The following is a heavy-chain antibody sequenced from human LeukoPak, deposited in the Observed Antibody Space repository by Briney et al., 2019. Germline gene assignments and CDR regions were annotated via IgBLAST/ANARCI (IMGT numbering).Heavy chain of an antibody. J-gene: IGHJ4*02. Sequence: GGSLRLSCAASGFTFSSYAMHWVRQAPGKGLEWVAVISYDGSNKYYADSVKGRFTISRDNSKNTLYLQMNSLRAEDTAVYYCARAQAYCSSTSCYKSWVDYWGQGTLVTVSS. CDR2: ISYDGSNK. D-gene: IGHD2-2*02. V-gene: IGHV3-30-3*01. CDR1: GFTFSSYA. CDR3: ARAQAYCSSTSCYKSWVDY.